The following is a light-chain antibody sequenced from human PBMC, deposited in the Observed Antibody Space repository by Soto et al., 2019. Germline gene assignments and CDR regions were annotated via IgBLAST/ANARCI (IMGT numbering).Light chain of an antibody. CDR1: QSIISY. CDR2: AAS. V-gene: IGKV1-39*01. J-gene: IGKJ5*01. Sequence: DIQMTQSPSSLSASVGDRVTITCRASQSIISYLNWYQQKPGKAPKLLIYAASTLQSGVPSRFSGSGSGTDCTLTISSLQPEDFATYYCQQGYSTPYPFGQGTRLEIK. CDR3: QQGYSTPYP.